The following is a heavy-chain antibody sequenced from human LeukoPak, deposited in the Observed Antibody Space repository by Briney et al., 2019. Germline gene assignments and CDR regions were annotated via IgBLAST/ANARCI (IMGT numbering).Heavy chain of an antibody. V-gene: IGHV3-23*01. J-gene: IGHJ4*02. Sequence: QPGGSLRLSCAASGFILTSYAMSWVRQAPGKGLEWVSTLSDSGGKTYYADSVKGRFTISRDNSRNTLYLQMNSLRAEDTAVYYCAKTRYCSGGSCHSDYWGQGTLVTVSS. CDR2: LSDSGGKT. CDR3: AKTRYCSGGSCHSDY. D-gene: IGHD2-15*01. CDR1: GFILTSYA.